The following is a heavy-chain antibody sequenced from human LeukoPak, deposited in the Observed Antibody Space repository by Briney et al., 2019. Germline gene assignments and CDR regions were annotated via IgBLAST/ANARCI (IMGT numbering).Heavy chain of an antibody. CDR2: ITSSSRYK. V-gene: IGHV3-21*01. J-gene: IGHJ3*02. CDR1: GFTFSNYD. CDR3: ARSGYFPAPGAFDI. D-gene: IGHD3-3*01. Sequence: GGSLRLSCAASGFTFSNYDMNWVRQAPGKGLEWVSSITSSSRYKYYADSVKGRFTISRDNAKDLLYLQMNSLRAEDMAVYYCARSGYFPAPGAFDIWGQGTMVTVSS.